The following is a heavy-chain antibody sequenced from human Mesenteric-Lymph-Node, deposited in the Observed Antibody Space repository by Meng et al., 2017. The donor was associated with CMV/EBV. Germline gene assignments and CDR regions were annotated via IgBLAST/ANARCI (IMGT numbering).Heavy chain of an antibody. CDR2: LSNDGSDN. D-gene: IGHD3-22*01. CDR1: GFTFSTYT. V-gene: IGHV3-30*04. Sequence: SLKISCAASGFTFSTYTMHWVRQAPGKGLEWVAVLSNDGSDNSYADSVKGRFTISRDNSENTLYLQMNSLKAEDTAVYYCARPTYFYESSGNTFDFWGQGTLVTVSS. J-gene: IGHJ4*02. CDR3: ARPTYFYESSGNTFDF.